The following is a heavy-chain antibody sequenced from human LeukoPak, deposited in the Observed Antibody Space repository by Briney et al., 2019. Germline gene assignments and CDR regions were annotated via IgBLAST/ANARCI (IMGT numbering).Heavy chain of an antibody. CDR2: IYYSGTT. D-gene: IGHD5-18*01. J-gene: IGHJ5*02. CDR3: AISGGYSYGFRLGLWFDP. V-gene: IGHV4-59*01. CDR1: DGSISSYY. Sequence: PSETLSLTCTVSDGSISSYYWSWIRQPPGKGLEWIGYIYYSGTTNYNPSLKSRVIISVDTSKNQFSLKLSPVIAADTAVYYCAISGGYSYGFRLGLWFDPWGQGTLVTVSS.